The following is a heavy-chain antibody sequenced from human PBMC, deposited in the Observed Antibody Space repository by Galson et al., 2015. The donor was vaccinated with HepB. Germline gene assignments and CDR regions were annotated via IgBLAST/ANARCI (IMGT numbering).Heavy chain of an antibody. CDR3: ATAPYDYDSSGYPEYHGMDV. Sequence: SVKVSCKVSGYTLAELSMHWVRQAPGKGLEWMGGSDPEDGEKIYEQKLQGRATMNEDTSTDTAYMELSSLRSEDTAVYYCATAPYDYDSSGYPEYHGMDVWGQGTTVIVSS. CDR2: SDPEDGEK. V-gene: IGHV1-24*01. CDR1: GYTLAELS. D-gene: IGHD3-22*01. J-gene: IGHJ6*02.